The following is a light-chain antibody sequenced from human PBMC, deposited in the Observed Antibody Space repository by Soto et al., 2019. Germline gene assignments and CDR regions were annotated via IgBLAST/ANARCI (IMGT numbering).Light chain of an antibody. CDR3: QKFNTAPLS. Sequence: DIQMTQSPSSLSASVGDRVTITCRASQDISVYLAWYQQKPGKVPKLLIYSASTMQSGVPSRFSGSGSGTDFTISINSLQPEDVATYYCQKFNTAPLSFGEGTGLEIK. CDR2: SAS. J-gene: IGKJ5*01. V-gene: IGKV1-27*01. CDR1: QDISVY.